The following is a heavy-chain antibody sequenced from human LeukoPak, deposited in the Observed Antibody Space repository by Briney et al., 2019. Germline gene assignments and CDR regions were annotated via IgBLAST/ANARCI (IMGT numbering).Heavy chain of an antibody. CDR2: ISAYNGNT. D-gene: IGHD6-13*01. Sequence: GASVKVSCKASGYTFTSYAMNWVRQAPGQGLEWMGWISAYNGNTNYAQKLQGRVTMTTDTSTSTAYMELRSLRSDDTAVYYCARISYSSIPFDYWGQGTLVTVSS. CDR3: ARISYSSIPFDY. CDR1: GYTFTSYA. V-gene: IGHV1-18*01. J-gene: IGHJ4*02.